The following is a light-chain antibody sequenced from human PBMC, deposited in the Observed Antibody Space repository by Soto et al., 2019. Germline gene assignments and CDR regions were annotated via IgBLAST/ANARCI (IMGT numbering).Light chain of an antibody. CDR1: SSDVGLYNY. Sequence: QSVLTQPPSAAGSPGQSVTISCTGTSSDVGLYNYVSWYQQHPGKAPKLMIYEVTKRPSGVPDRFSGSKSGNTASLTVSGLQAEDEADYYCSSYAGSHPYVFGTGTKSPS. CDR2: EVT. V-gene: IGLV2-8*01. CDR3: SSYAGSHPYV. J-gene: IGLJ1*01.